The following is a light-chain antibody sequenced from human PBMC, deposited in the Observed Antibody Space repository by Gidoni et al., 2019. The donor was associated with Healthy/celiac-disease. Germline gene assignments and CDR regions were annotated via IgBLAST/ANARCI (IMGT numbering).Light chain of an antibody. CDR3: QQYGSSGYT. J-gene: IGKJ2*01. Sequence: EIVLTQSPGTLSLSPGERATLSCRASQSVSSSYVAWYQQKPGQAPRLLIYGASSRATGIPDRFSGSGSGTDFTLTISRLEPEDFAVYYCQQYGSSGYTCGQGTKLEIK. CDR2: GAS. CDR1: QSVSSSY. V-gene: IGKV3-20*01.